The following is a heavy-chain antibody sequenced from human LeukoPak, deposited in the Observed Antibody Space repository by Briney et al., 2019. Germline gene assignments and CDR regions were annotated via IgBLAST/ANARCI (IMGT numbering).Heavy chain of an antibody. J-gene: IGHJ4*02. CDR3: ARRGPYGDYQLH. CDR2: TSSSSSSYI. CDR1: GFTFSSYS. D-gene: IGHD4-17*01. V-gene: IGHV3-21*01. Sequence: GGSLRLSCAASGFTFSSYSMNWVRQAPGKGLEWVSSTSSSSSSYIYYADSVKGRFAISRDNAKNSLYLQMNSLRAEDTAVYYCARRGPYGDYQLHWGQGTLVTVSS.